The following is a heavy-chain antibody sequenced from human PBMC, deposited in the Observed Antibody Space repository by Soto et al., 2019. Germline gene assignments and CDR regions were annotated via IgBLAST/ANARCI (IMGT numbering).Heavy chain of an antibody. D-gene: IGHD2-15*01. CDR2: IGYSGAT. V-gene: IGHV4-31*03. J-gene: IGHJ5*02. CDR1: GGSITSGGSF. Sequence: SETLSLTCTVSGGSITSGGSFWSWIRQHPGKGPEWIAFIGYSGATSYNPSLASRVTISADTYKSQFYLNLRSVTAADTAVYYCARGGASSKCFAPWGQGTLVTVSS. CDR3: ARGGASSKCFAP.